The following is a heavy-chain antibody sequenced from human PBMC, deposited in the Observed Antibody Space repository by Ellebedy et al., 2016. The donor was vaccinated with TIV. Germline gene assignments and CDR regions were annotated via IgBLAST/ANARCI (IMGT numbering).Heavy chain of an antibody. CDR2: ISDSGGAT. J-gene: IGHJ4*02. V-gene: IGHV3-23*01. CDR3: AKDSGLSGWYFDY. CDR1: GLTFNIYA. Sequence: PGGSLRLSCAASGLTFNIYAMGWVRQAPGKGLEWNSVISDSGGATYYAAPLKGRFTTSRDNSNDMVYRQINSLRPDDTAVYYCAKDSGLSGWYFDYWGQGTLVTVSS. D-gene: IGHD6-19*01.